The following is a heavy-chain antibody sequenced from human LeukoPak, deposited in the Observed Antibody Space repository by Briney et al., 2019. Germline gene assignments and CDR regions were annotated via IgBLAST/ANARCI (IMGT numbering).Heavy chain of an antibody. Sequence: GGSLRLSCAASGFTLSFYGMSWFRQARGKGLEWVSAISGSGGSTYYADSVKGRFTISRDNSKNTLYLQMNSLRAEDTAVYYCAKDYLGFYDNWGQGTLVTVSS. V-gene: IGHV3-23*01. CDR1: GFTLSFYG. CDR2: ISGSGGST. CDR3: AKDYLGFYDN. D-gene: IGHD3-16*01. J-gene: IGHJ4*02.